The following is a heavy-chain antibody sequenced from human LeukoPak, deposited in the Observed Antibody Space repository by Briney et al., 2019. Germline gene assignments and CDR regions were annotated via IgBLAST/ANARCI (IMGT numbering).Heavy chain of an antibody. CDR3: ARERVLWFGEKGFDY. Sequence: GASVKVSCKASGYTFTGYYMHWVRQAPGQGLEWMGWINPNSGGTNYAQKFQGRVTMTRDTSISTAYMELSRLRSDDTAVYYCARERVLWFGEKGFDYWGQGTLVTVSS. J-gene: IGHJ4*02. D-gene: IGHD3-10*01. CDR2: INPNSGGT. CDR1: GYTFTGYY. V-gene: IGHV1-2*02.